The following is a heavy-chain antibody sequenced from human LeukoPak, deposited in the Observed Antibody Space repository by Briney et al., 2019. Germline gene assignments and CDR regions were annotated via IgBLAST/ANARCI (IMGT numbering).Heavy chain of an antibody. CDR1: GGTFISYA. V-gene: IGHV1-69*04. CDR2: IIPILGIA. J-gene: IGHJ6*02. Sequence: SVKVSCKASGGTFISYAISWVRQAPGKGLEWMGRIIPILGIANYAQKFQGRVTITPDKSTSTAYMELSSLRSEDTAVYYCARSPYPPYYYGSGSYYNPYGMDVWGQGTTVTVSS. CDR3: ARSPYPPYYYGSGSYYNPYGMDV. D-gene: IGHD3-10*01.